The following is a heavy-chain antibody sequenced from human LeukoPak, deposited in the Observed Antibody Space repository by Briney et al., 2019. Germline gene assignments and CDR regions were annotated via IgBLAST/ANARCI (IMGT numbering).Heavy chain of an antibody. Sequence: ASVKVSCKASGYTFTSYDINWVGQATGQALEWMGWMNPNSGNTGYAQKFQGRVTMTRNTSISTAYMELSSLRSEETAVYYCARVYSYGYLGYWGQGTLVTVSS. CDR1: GYTFTSYD. D-gene: IGHD5-18*01. J-gene: IGHJ4*02. CDR2: MNPNSGNT. CDR3: ARVYSYGYLGY. V-gene: IGHV1-8*01.